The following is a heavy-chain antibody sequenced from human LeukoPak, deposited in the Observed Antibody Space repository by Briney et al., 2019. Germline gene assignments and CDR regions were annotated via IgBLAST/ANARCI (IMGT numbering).Heavy chain of an antibody. CDR3: ARDVGLVDSSGYYWGY. J-gene: IGHJ4*02. V-gene: IGHV4-34*01. D-gene: IGHD3-22*01. CDR1: GGSFSGYY. Sequence: SEALSLTCAVYGGSFSGYYWSWIRQPPGKGLEWIGEINHSGSTNYNPSLKSRVTISVDTSKNQFSLKLSSVTAADTAVYYCARDVGLVDSSGYYWGYWGQGTLVTVSS. CDR2: INHSGST.